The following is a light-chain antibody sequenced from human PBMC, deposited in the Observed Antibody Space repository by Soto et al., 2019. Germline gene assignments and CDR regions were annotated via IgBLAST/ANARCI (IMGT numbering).Light chain of an antibody. J-gene: IGKJ1*01. V-gene: IGKV3-15*01. Sequence: EIVLTHSPGTLSLSPGERATPSCSSSQSVSSSYLAWSQQKPGQAPRLLIYGASTRATGIPARFSGSGSGTEFTLTIRSLQSEDFAVYYCQQYNNWPSWTCGKGHKGAIK. CDR3: QQYNNWPSWT. CDR2: GAS. CDR1: QSVSSSY.